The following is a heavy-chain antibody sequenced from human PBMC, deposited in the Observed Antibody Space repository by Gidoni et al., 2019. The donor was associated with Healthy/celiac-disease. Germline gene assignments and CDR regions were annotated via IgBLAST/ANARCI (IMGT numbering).Heavy chain of an antibody. CDR3: ARHPTGLDAFDI. CDR2: IHYRGST. CDR1: GGSIRSSSYY. D-gene: IGHD3-10*01. Sequence: QLQLQASSPGLVTPSETLSLTCTVSGGSIRSSSYYWGWIRQPPGKGLEWVGSIHYRGSTYYNPSLKSRVTISVETSKNQFSLKLSSVNAADTAVYYCARHPTGLDAFDIWGQGTMVTVSS. V-gene: IGHV4-39*01. J-gene: IGHJ3*02.